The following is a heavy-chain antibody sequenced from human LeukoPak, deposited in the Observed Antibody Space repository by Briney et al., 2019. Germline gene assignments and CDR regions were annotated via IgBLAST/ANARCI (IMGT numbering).Heavy chain of an antibody. CDR2: VSAYNGNT. CDR1: GYRFSSYG. J-gene: IGHJ6*02. CDR3: ARSATNRDISASGSDYYYYGMDV. V-gene: IGHV1-18*01. Sequence: GASVKVSCKASGYRFSSYGVSWVRQAPGQGLEWMGWVSAYNGNTNYAQKLQGRVTMTTDTSTSTAYMELRSLRSDDTAVYYCARSATNRDISASGSDYYYYGMDVWGQGTTVTVSS. D-gene: IGHD3-10*01.